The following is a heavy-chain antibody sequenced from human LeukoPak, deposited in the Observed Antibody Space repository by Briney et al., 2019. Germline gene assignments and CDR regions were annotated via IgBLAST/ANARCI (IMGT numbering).Heavy chain of an antibody. D-gene: IGHD3-22*01. CDR3: ARSPYDTPVDYFDY. V-gene: IGHV1-69*04. CDR1: GYTFTKYA. CDR2: IIPILGIA. Sequence: SVKVSCKASGYTFTKYAMNWVRQAPGQGLEWMGRIIPILGIANYAQKFQGRVTITADKSTSTAYMELSSLRSEDTAVYYCARSPYDTPVDYFDYWGQGTLVTVSS. J-gene: IGHJ4*02.